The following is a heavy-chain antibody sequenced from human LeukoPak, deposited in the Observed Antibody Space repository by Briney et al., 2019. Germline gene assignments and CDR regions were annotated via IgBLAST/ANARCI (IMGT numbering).Heavy chain of an antibody. CDR2: ISGSGDNT. CDR1: GFTFSGFA. J-gene: IGHJ3*02. D-gene: IGHD1-26*01. Sequence: GGSLRLSCAASGFTFSGFAMSWVRRTPGKGLEWVSGISGSGDNTLYADSVKGRFTISRDNSKNTLYLQMNSLRADDTAVYYCAKGGGSYSGFDIWGQGTMVTVSS. CDR3: AKGGGSYSGFDI. V-gene: IGHV3-23*01.